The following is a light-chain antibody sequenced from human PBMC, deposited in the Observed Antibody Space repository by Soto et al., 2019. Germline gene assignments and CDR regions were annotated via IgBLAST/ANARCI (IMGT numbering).Light chain of an antibody. J-gene: IGKJ1*01. Sequence: ESVLTQSPATLSLSLGERATLSCRASHSISSYFAWYQQKPGQAPRLLIYDTSTRATGIPARFSGSGSGTDLTLTISSLEPEDFAVYYCQQRSTWPRWTFGQGTKVDIK. CDR1: HSISSY. CDR2: DTS. CDR3: QQRSTWPRWT. V-gene: IGKV3-11*01.